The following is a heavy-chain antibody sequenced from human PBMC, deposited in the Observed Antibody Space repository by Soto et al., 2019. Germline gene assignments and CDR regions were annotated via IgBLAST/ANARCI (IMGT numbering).Heavy chain of an antibody. Sequence: QIQLVQSGAEVKKPGASVKVSCQASGYTFTNYGISWVRQAPGQGLEWMGWISAYNGTTNYAQKLQGRVTMTTDTSTSTAYMELRSLRPDDTAVYYCARAEATRNYYGMDVWGQGTTVTVTS. CDR2: ISAYNGTT. CDR3: ARAEATRNYYGMDV. J-gene: IGHJ6*02. D-gene: IGHD6-6*01. CDR1: GYTFTNYG. V-gene: IGHV1-18*01.